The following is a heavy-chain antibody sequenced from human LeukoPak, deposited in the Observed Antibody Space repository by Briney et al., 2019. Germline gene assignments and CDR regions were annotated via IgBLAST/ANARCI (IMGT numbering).Heavy chain of an antibody. CDR3: ARAGLGYCSGGSCYSGGD. Sequence: ASVKVSCKASGYIFTGYYMHWVRQAPGQGLEWMGWINPNSGNTNYAQKLQGRVTMTTDTSTSTAYMELRSLRSDDTAVYYCARAGLGYCSGGSCYSGGDWGQGTLVTVSS. CDR1: GYIFTGYY. D-gene: IGHD2-15*01. V-gene: IGHV1-18*04. CDR2: INPNSGNT. J-gene: IGHJ4*02.